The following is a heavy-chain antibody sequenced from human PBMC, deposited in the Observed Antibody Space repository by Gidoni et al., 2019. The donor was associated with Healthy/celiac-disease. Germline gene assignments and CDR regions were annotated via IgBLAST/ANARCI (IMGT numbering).Heavy chain of an antibody. CDR3: AKGKGYNWNELFDY. Sequence: EVQLVESGGVVVQPGGSLRLPCAASGFTFDDYTMHWVRQAPGKGREWVSFISWDGGSTYYADSGKGRFTISRDNSKNSLYLKMNSLRTEDTALYYCAKGKGYNWNELFDYWGQGTLVTVSS. D-gene: IGHD1-1*01. CDR1: GFTFDDYT. CDR2: ISWDGGST. J-gene: IGHJ4*02. V-gene: IGHV3-43*01.